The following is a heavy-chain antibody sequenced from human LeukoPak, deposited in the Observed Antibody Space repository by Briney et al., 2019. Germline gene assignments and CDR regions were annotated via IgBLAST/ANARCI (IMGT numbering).Heavy chain of an antibody. CDR1: GFTFDDYG. D-gene: IGHD6-13*01. CDR2: ISWNSSSI. V-gene: IGHV3-9*01. CDR3: AKAVAAAGTNYFDY. Sequence: SLRLSCAASGFTFDDYGMQWVRHAPGKGLEWDSAISWNSSSIPYADSVKGRFTISRDNAKHSLYLQMNSLRAEDTALYYCAKAVAAAGTNYFDYWGQGTLVTVSS. J-gene: IGHJ4*02.